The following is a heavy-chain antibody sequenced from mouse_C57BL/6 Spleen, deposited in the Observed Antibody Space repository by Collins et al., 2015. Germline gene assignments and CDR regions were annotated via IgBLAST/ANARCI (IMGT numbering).Heavy chain of an antibody. V-gene: IGHV1-64*01. CDR1: GYTFTSYW. D-gene: IGHD2-3*01. CDR2: IHPNSGST. Sequence: QVQLQQPGAELVKPGASVKLSCKASGYTFTSYWMHWVKQRPGQGLEWIGMIHPNSGSTNYNEKFKSKATLTVDKSSSTAYMQLSSLTSEDSAVYYCARGLLRERYAMDYWGQGTSVTVSS. CDR3: ARGLLRERYAMDY. J-gene: IGHJ4*01.